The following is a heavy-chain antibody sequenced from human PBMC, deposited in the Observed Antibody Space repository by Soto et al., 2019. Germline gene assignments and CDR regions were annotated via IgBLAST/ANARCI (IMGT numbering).Heavy chain of an antibody. CDR1: GFTFSSYG. D-gene: IGHD6-13*01. J-gene: IGHJ4*02. V-gene: IGHV3-33*01. CDR3: ARDSIAAAGLFDY. CDR2: IWYDGSNK. Sequence: QVQLVESGGGEVQPGRSLRLSCAASGFTFSSYGMHWVRQAPGKGLEWVAVIWYDGSNKYYADSVTGRFTISRDNSKNTLYLQMNSLRAEDTAVYYCARDSIAAAGLFDYWGQGTLVTVSS.